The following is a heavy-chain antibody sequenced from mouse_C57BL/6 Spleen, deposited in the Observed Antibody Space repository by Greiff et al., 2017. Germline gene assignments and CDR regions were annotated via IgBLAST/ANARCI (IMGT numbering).Heavy chain of an antibody. J-gene: IGHJ2*01. D-gene: IGHD1-1*01. CDR2: ISYDGSN. CDR1: GYSITSGYY. Sequence: EVQVVESGPGLVKPSPSLSLTCSVTGYSITSGYYWNWIRQFPGNNLEWMGYISYDGSNNYNPYLKNRTSFTLDTSRSQFFLKLSSVTAEDAADYYCAITTVVEWYYFDYWGQGTTLTVSS. CDR3: AITTVVEWYYFDY. V-gene: IGHV3-6*01.